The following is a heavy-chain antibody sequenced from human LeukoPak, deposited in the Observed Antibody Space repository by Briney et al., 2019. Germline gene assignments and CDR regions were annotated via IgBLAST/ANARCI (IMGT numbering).Heavy chain of an antibody. CDR3: AREGIAAAGIMWYYYYYGMDV. Sequence: ASVKVSCKASGYTFTSYGISWVRQAPGQGLEWMGWISAYNGNINYAQKLQGRVTMTTDTSTSTAYMELRSLRSDDTAVYYCAREGIAAAGIMWYYYYYGMDVWGQGTTVTVSS. D-gene: IGHD6-13*01. V-gene: IGHV1-18*01. CDR2: ISAYNGNI. J-gene: IGHJ6*02. CDR1: GYTFTSYG.